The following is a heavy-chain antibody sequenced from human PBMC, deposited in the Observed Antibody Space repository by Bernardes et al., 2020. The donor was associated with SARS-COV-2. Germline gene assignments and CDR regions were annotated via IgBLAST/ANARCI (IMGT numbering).Heavy chain of an antibody. CDR2: ISSAGRNI. CDR3: ARVDLSNRYYFDY. V-gene: IGHV3-21*06. CDR1: GFTFRTNS. Sequence: GGSLRLSCVASGFTFRTNSIAWVRQAPGKGPEWLSVISSAGRNIYYSDSVKGRFTISRDNSKNSLSLQMNSLRAEDTAVYYCARVDLSNRYYFDYWGQGTPVTVSS. D-gene: IGHD4-4*01. J-gene: IGHJ4*02.